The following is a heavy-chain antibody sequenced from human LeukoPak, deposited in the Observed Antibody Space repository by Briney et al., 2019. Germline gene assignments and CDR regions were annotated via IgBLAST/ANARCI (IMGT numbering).Heavy chain of an antibody. CDR1: GGSINSYY. V-gene: IGHV4-59*01. J-gene: IGHJ4*02. CDR2: ISYSGST. Sequence: PSETLSLTCTVFGGSINSYYWSWIRQTPGKGLEWIGYISYSGSTNYNPSLKSRVTISLGTSKNQFFLKLNSVTAADTALYYCARGNADWGQGTLVTVSS. CDR3: ARGNAD.